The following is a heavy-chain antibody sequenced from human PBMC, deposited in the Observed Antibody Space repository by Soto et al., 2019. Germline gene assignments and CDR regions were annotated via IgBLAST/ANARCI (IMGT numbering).Heavy chain of an antibody. D-gene: IGHD2-15*01. V-gene: IGHV1-46*01. Sequence: ASVKVSCKASGYTFTSYYMHWVRQAPGQGLEWMGIINPSGGSTSYAQKFQGRVTMTRDTSTSTVYMELSSLRSEDTAVYYCARAFYGLGGNHLYYYYGMDVWGQGTTVTVSS. J-gene: IGHJ6*02. CDR3: ARAFYGLGGNHLYYYYGMDV. CDR2: INPSGGST. CDR1: GYTFTSYY.